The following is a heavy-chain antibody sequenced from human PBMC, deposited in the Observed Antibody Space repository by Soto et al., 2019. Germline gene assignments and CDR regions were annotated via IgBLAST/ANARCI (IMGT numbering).Heavy chain of an antibody. CDR1: GYTFTSYG. Sequence: VASVKVSCKASGYTFTSYGISWVRQAPGQGLEWMGWISAYNANTNYAQKLQGRVTMTTDTSTSTAYTELRRLRSDDTAVYYCAREVKKRSGYYYYNSYYYGMNVRGQGITVTVS. CDR3: AREVKKRSGYYYYNSYYYGMNV. D-gene: IGHD3-22*01. J-gene: IGHJ6*02. CDR2: ISAYNANT. V-gene: IGHV1-18*04.